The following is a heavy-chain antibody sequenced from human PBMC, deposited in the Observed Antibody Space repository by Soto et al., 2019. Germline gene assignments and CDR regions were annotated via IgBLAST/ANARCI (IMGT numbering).Heavy chain of an antibody. D-gene: IGHD3-3*01. CDR2: IYHSGST. Sequence: SETLSLTCAVSGGSISSGGYSWSWIRQPPGKGLEWIGYIYHSGSTYYNPSLKSRVTISVDRSKNQFSLKLGSVTAADTAVYHCARKTRFWDAFDIWGQGTMVTVSS. V-gene: IGHV4-30-2*01. CDR3: ARKTRFWDAFDI. J-gene: IGHJ3*02. CDR1: GGSISSGGYS.